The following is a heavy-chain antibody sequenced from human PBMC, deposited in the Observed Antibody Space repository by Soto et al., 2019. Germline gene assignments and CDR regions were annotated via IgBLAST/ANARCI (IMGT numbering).Heavy chain of an antibody. D-gene: IGHD3-3*01. CDR1: GFTFSSYW. J-gene: IGHJ4*02. CDR3: ARDGAPPRSSTSCYTPYYDFWSGYCHRGGFDY. V-gene: IGHV3-7*01. CDR2: IKQDGSEK. Sequence: PLGGSLRLSCAASGFTFSSYWMSWVRQAPGKGLEWVANIKQDGSEKYYVDSVKGRFTISRDNAKNSLYLQMNSLRAEDTAVYYCARDGAPPRSSTSCYTPYYDFWSGYCHRGGFDYWGQGTLVTVSS.